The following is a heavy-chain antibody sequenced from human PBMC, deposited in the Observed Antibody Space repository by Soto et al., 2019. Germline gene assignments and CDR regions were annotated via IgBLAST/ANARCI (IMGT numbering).Heavy chain of an antibody. Sequence: QVQLVQSGAEVKKPGASVKVSFKASVYTFTSYDINWVRQDTGQGLEWMGWMNPNSGNTGYAQKFQGRVTMTRNTSISTAYMELSSLRYEDTAVYYCANQRDAFDIWGQGTMVTVSS. V-gene: IGHV1-8*01. CDR3: ANQRDAFDI. J-gene: IGHJ3*02. CDR2: MNPNSGNT. CDR1: VYTFTSYD. D-gene: IGHD2-2*01.